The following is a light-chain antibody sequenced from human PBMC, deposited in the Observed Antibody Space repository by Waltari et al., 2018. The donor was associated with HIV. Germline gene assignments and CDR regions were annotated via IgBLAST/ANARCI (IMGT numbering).Light chain of an antibody. CDR1: QSIDTW. J-gene: IGKJ1*01. CDR3: QHYNTSSPWT. V-gene: IGKV1-5*03. CDR2: KTS. Sequence: DIQMTQSPSTLSTSVGDRITITCRASQSIDTWLAWYPQKPGKAPKLLVYKTSSLQSWVPSRFSGSGSGTEFTLTISSLQPDDFATYYCQHYNTSSPWTFGQGTRVDI.